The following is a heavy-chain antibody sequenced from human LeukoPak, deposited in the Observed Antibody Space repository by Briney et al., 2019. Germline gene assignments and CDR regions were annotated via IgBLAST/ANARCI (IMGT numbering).Heavy chain of an antibody. CDR3: ARHLSTGDYQSFDWFDP. V-gene: IGHV5-51*01. J-gene: IGHJ5*02. CDR2: IYPGDSDT. Sequence: TGESLKISCQASGYSFFRYWIGWVRQMPGKGLEWMGIIYPGDSDTRYSPSFQGQVTISADRSVSTVYLQWSSLKASDTAMYYCARHLSTGDYQSFDWFDPWGQGTLVTVSS. D-gene: IGHD3-9*01. CDR1: GYSFFRYW.